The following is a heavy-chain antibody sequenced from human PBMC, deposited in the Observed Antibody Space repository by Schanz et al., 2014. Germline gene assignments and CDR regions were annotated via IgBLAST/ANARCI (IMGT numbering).Heavy chain of an antibody. CDR1: GFTFSSYW. J-gene: IGHJ4*02. V-gene: IGHV3-74*01. CDR2: IQSDGSIT. CDR3: TKFETRTGTNY. Sequence: EVQLVESGGGVVHPGGSLRLSCAASGFTFSSYWMHWVRQAPGKGLVWVSRIQSDGSITTYADSVKGRFAISRDNAKNTLYLQMNSLRAEDTAVYYCTKFETRTGTNYWGQGTLVTVSS. D-gene: IGHD1-1*01.